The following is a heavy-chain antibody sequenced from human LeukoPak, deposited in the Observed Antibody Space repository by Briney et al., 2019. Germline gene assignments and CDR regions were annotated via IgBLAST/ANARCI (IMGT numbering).Heavy chain of an antibody. V-gene: IGHV1-69*13. J-gene: IGHJ5*02. CDR1: GGIFSNYG. CDR2: IIPISGTP. CDR3: AAGIVFGLAINWFDP. Sequence: SVKVSCKASGGIFSNYGLTWVRQAPGQGLEWMGVIIPISGTPNYVQRFQGRLTITADESTGTAYMELSSLRSEDTAVYYCAAGIVFGLAINWFDPLGPGTLVNDSS. D-gene: IGHD3/OR15-3a*01.